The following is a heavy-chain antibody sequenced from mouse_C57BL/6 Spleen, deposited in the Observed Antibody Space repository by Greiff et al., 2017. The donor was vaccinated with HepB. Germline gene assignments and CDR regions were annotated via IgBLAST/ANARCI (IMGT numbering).Heavy chain of an antibody. J-gene: IGHJ4*01. CDR3: ARQGYGNYDAMDY. V-gene: IGHV5-17*01. D-gene: IGHD2-10*02. CDR1: GFTFSDYG. CDR2: ISSGSSTI. Sequence: DVQLVESGGGLVKPGGSLKLSCAASGFTFSDYGMHWVRQAPEKGLEWVAYISSGSSTIYYADTVKGRFTISRDNAKNTLFLQMTSLRSEDTAMYYCARQGYGNYDAMDYWGQGTSVTVSS.